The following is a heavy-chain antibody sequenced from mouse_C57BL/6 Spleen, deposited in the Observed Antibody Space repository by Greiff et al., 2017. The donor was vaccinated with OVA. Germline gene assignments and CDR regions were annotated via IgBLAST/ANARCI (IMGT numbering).Heavy chain of an antibody. Sequence: VQGVESGAELARPGASVKLSCKASGYTFTSYGISWVKQRTGQGLEWIGEIYPRSGNTYYNEKFKGKATLTADKSSSTAYMELRSLTSEDSAVYFCARSGTTVVATDWYFDVWGTGTTVTVSS. CDR2: IYPRSGNT. CDR3: ARSGTTVVATDWYFDV. J-gene: IGHJ1*03. V-gene: IGHV1-81*01. D-gene: IGHD1-1*01. CDR1: GYTFTSYG.